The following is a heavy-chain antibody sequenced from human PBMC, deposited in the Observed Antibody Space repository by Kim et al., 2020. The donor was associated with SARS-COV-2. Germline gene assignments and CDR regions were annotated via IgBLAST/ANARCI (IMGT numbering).Heavy chain of an antibody. CDR2: IYYGGRT. CDR1: GGSISGYF. CDR3: SRVGTKDYVDLYFVF. V-gene: IGHV4-59*01. J-gene: IGHJ4*02. Sequence: SETLSLTCTVSGGSISGYFWSWIRQPPGKGLEWIGYIYYGGRTKYNPTLMSRVTISVDTAKNQFSLKLTSVTAADTALYYCSRVGTKDYVDLYFVFWDQG. D-gene: IGHD4-17*01.